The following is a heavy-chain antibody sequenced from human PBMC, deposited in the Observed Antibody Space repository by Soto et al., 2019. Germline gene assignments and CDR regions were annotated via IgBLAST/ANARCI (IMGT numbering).Heavy chain of an antibody. J-gene: IGHJ1*01. Sequence: GGSLRLSCEATGFTFSGHEMNWIRQTPGKRLEWIAKISGSGSTINYADSVKGRFTISRDNVQRTLHLQMDSLRVEDTGVYYCARGGVYWGRGTLVTVSS. CDR1: GFTFSGHE. CDR3: ARGGVY. D-gene: IGHD2-8*01. V-gene: IGHV3-48*03. CDR2: ISGSGSTI.